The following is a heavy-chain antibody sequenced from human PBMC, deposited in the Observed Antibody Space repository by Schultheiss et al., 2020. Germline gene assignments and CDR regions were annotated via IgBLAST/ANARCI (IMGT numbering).Heavy chain of an antibody. CDR1: GFTFSSYN. CDR3: ARGKPYDGLDV. J-gene: IGHJ3*01. Sequence: GGSLRLSCAASGFTFSSYNMNWVRQAPGKGLEWVSYISSSSSTIYYADSVKGRFTISRDNAKNSLNLQMNSLRGEDTAVYYCARGKPYDGLDVWGQGTMVTVSS. CDR2: ISSSSSTI. V-gene: IGHV3-48*04.